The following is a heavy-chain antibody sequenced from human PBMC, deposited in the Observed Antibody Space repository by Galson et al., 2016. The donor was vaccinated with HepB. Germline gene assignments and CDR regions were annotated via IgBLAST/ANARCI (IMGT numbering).Heavy chain of an antibody. CDR2: ISYDGSNK. Sequence: SLRLSCAASGFTFSSYGMHWVRQAPGKGLEWVAVISYDGSNKYYADSVKGRFTISRDNSKNTLYLQMNSLRAEDTAVYYCAKEGNDYVWGSYRYYFDYWGQGTLVTVSS. CDR3: AKEGNDYVWGSYRYYFDY. CDR1: GFTFSSYG. D-gene: IGHD3-16*02. J-gene: IGHJ4*02. V-gene: IGHV3-30*18.